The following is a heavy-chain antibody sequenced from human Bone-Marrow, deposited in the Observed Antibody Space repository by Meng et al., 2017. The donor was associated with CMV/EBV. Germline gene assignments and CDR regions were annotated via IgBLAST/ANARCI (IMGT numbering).Heavy chain of an antibody. V-gene: IGHV3-7*03. CDR2: IKQDGSEK. Sequence: GGSLRLSCAASGFTFSSYWMSWVRQAPGKGLEWVANIKQDGSEKYYVDSVKGRFTISRDNAKNSLYLQMNSLRAEDTALYHCARDVRGATPGYYYGMDVWGQGTTVTVSS. CDR1: GFTFSSYW. D-gene: IGHD1-26*01. CDR3: ARDVRGATPGYYYGMDV. J-gene: IGHJ6*02.